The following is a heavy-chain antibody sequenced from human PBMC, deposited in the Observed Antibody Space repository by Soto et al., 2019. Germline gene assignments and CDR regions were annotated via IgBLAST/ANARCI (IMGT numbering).Heavy chain of an antibody. V-gene: IGHV3-48*03. D-gene: IGHD6-19*01. Sequence: GGSLRLSCAASGFTFSILEMNWVRQAPGKGLEWVSYISSIGVATYYADSVKGRFTISRDNAKNSLYLQMNSLRAEDTAVYYCAREGRVGGIDYWGHGT. CDR1: GFTFSILE. J-gene: IGHJ4*01. CDR2: ISSIGVAT. CDR3: AREGRVGGIDY.